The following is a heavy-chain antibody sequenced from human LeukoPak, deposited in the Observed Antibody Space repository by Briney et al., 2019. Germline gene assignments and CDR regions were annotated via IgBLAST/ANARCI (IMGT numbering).Heavy chain of an antibody. CDR1: GGSMSHYC. J-gene: IGHJ4*02. Sequence: PETLSLTCAVSGGSMSHYCWSWIRQPPGKGLEWIGYIYFSGSTNYNPSLKSRVTISIDASKSQFSLKLSSVTAADTAVYYCTNTNYENFDYWGQGTLVTVSS. CDR2: IYFSGST. V-gene: IGHV4-59*08. CDR3: TNTNYENFDY. D-gene: IGHD4-11*01.